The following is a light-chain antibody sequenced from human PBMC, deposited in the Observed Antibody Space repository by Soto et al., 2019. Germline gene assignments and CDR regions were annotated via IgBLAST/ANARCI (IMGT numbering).Light chain of an antibody. Sequence: DIQMTQSPSSLSASLGDRVTITCRASQSVSSHLNWYQQKPGKAPKLLIYAAASLQSGVPSRFSGSGSGTDFTLPISSLQPEDFATYFCQHHYATPYTFGQGTKLQIK. CDR3: QHHYATPYT. CDR1: QSVSSH. J-gene: IGKJ2*01. V-gene: IGKV1-39*01. CDR2: AAA.